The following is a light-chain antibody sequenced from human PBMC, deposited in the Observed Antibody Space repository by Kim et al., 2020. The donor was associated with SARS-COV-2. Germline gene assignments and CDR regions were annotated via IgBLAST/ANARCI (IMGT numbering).Light chain of an antibody. V-gene: IGLV8-61*01. Sequence: GGTVTLTCGLSSGSVSTSYYPNWFQQTPGQAPRTLIYHTNTRSSGVPDRFSGSILGNKAALTITGAQADDESDYYCVLYVGSGIWVFGGGTKLTVL. CDR1: SGSVSTSYY. CDR2: HTN. J-gene: IGLJ3*02. CDR3: VLYVGSGIWV.